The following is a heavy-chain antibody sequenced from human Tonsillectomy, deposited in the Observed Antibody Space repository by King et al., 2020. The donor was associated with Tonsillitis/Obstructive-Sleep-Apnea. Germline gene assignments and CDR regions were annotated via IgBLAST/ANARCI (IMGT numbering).Heavy chain of an antibody. D-gene: IGHD2-15*01. Sequence: QLVQSGAEVKKPGSSVKVSCNASGGTFSSYAISWVRQAPGQGLECMGGIIPIFGTANYAQKFQGRVTITADESTSTAYMELSSLRSEDTAVYYCARDRVAAQGLIFDYWGQGTLVTVSS. CDR1: GGTFSSYA. CDR2: IIPIFGTA. V-gene: IGHV1-69*12. J-gene: IGHJ4*02. CDR3: ARDRVAAQGLIFDY.